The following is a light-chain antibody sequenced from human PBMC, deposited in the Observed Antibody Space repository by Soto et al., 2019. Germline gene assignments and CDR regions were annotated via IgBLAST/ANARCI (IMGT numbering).Light chain of an antibody. CDR1: QSISSN. Sequence: EIVMTQSPATLSVSRGDGATLSCRASQSISSNLAWYQQKPGQAPRLLTYGASTRATGIPARFSGSGSGTEFTLTISSLQPEDFAVYYCQQYYNWPRTFGQGTKVDI. CDR2: GAS. CDR3: QQYYNWPRT. V-gene: IGKV3-15*01. J-gene: IGKJ1*01.